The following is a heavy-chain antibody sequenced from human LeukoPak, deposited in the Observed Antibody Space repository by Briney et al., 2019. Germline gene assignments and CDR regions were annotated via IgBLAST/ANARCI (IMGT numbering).Heavy chain of an antibody. CDR1: GFTFSSYA. D-gene: IGHD4-11*01. V-gene: IGHV3-7*01. J-gene: IGHJ3*02. Sequence: GGSLRLSCAASGFTFSSYAMSWVRQAPGKGPEWVAHIKENGNEQYYADSVKGRFTISRDNVKQSLCLQMNNLRVEDTAVYYCARGPGDYDASDIWGQGTMATVSS. CDR2: IKENGNEQ. CDR3: ARGPGDYDASDI.